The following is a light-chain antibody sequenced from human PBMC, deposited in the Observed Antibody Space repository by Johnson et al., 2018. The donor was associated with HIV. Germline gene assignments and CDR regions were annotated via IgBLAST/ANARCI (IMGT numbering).Light chain of an antibody. Sequence: SVLTQPPSVSAAPGQKVTISCSGSSSNIGNNYVSWYQQVPGTAPKLLIYDNNKRPSGIPDRFSGSKSGTSATLGITVLQTGDEADYYCGTWDSSLGAGLYVFGTGTKVTVL. CDR2: DNN. V-gene: IGLV1-51*01. J-gene: IGLJ1*01. CDR1: SSNIGNNY. CDR3: GTWDSSLGAGLYV.